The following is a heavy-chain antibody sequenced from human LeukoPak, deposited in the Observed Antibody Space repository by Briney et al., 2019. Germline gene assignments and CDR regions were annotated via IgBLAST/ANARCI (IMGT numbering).Heavy chain of an antibody. V-gene: IGHV4-59*01. CDR2: IYYSGST. Sequence: PSETLSLTCTVSGGSISTYYWSWIRQPPGKGLEWIGYIYYSGSTNYSPSLQSRVTMSVDTSKNQFSLRMNSVTAADTAVYYCARSGTKTNGFDHWAREPWSPSPQ. D-gene: IGHD2-8*01. J-gene: IGHJ4*02. CDR3: ARSGTKTNGFDH. CDR1: GGSISTYY.